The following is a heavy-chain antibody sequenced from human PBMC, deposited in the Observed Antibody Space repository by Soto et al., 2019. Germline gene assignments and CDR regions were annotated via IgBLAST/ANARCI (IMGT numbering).Heavy chain of an antibody. CDR3: ARGMTTVRYYYYYGMDV. V-gene: IGHV4-34*01. J-gene: IGHJ6*02. D-gene: IGHD4-17*01. Sequence: SETLSLTCAVYGGSFSGYYWSWIRQPPGKGLEWIGEINHSGSTNYNPSLKSRVTISVDTSKNQFSLKLSSVTAAETAVCYCARGMTTVRYYYYYGMDVWGQGTTVTAP. CDR2: INHSGST. CDR1: GGSFSGYY.